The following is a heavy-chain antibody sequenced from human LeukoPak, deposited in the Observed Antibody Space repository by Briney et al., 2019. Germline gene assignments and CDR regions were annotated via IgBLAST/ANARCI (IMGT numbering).Heavy chain of an antibody. CDR1: GFPFSSYE. J-gene: IGHJ4*02. Sequence: GGSLRLSCAASGFPFSSYEMNWVRQAPGKGLEWVSYISSSGDSIYYADSVKGRFTVSRDNATKSLYLHMNSLRDGDTAVYYCARGPGLDYWGQGTLVTVSS. CDR2: ISSSGDSI. V-gene: IGHV3-48*03. CDR3: ARGPGLDY.